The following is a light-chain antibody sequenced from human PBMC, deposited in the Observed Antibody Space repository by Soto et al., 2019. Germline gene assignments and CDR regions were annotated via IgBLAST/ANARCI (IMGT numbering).Light chain of an antibody. J-gene: IGKJ4*01. CDR3: QQRSNWPPLT. Sequence: PGESATLSCRASQTVSITYLTWYQQKPGQAPRLLIFGASKRATGIPDRFSGSGSGRDFTLTISSLEPEDFAVYYCQQRSNWPPLTFGGGTKVDI. CDR1: QTVSITY. V-gene: IGKV3-11*02. CDR2: GAS.